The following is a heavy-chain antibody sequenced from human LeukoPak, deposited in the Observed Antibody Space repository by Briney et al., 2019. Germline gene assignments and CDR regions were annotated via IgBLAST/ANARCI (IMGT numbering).Heavy chain of an antibody. CDR3: ARGPYSYDSSGAFDI. D-gene: IGHD3-22*01. V-gene: IGHV4-38-2*02. J-gene: IGHJ3*02. Sequence: SETLSLTCTVSGYSISSGYYWGWIRQPPGKGLEWIGSIYHSGSTYYNPSLKSRDTISVDTSKNQFSLKLSSVTAADTAVYFCARGPYSYDSSGAFDIWGQGTMVTVSS. CDR1: GYSISSGYY. CDR2: IYHSGST.